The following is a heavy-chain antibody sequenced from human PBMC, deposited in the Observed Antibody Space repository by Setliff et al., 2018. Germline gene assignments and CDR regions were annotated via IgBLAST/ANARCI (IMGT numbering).Heavy chain of an antibody. CDR3: AASYGSGGYYDY. Sequence: ASVKVSCKVSGYTLTELSMHWVRQAPGNGLEWMGGFDPEDGETIYAQKFQGRVTMTEDTSTDTAYMELSSLRSEDTAVYYCAASYGSGGYYDYWGQGTLVTVSS. D-gene: IGHD3-10*01. CDR2: FDPEDGET. J-gene: IGHJ4*02. V-gene: IGHV1-24*01. CDR1: GYTLTELS.